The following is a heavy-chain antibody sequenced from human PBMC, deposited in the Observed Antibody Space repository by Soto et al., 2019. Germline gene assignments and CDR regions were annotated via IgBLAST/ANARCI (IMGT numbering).Heavy chain of an antibody. J-gene: IGHJ5*02. CDR2: IFPDDSDT. V-gene: IGHV5-51*01. CDR3: ARKGKNSRGQYWLDP. D-gene: IGHD2-15*01. Sequence: PGGSLKISCKGSGFTFTSYWIAWVRQMPGKGLEWMGIIFPDDSDTRYSPSFQGQVTISADKSISTAYLQWSSLKASDTAMYYCARKGKNSRGQYWLDPWGQGTLVTVSS. CDR1: GFTFTSYW.